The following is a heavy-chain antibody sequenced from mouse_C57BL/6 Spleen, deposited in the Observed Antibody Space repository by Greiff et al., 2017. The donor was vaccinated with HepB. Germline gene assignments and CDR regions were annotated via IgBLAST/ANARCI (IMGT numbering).Heavy chain of an antibody. J-gene: IGHJ2*01. CDR1: GYTFTSYW. CDR2: INPSSGYT. Sequence: VQLQQSGAELAKPGASVKLSCKASGYTFTSYWMHWVKQRPGQGLEWIGYINPSSGYTKYNQKFKDKATLTADKSSSTAYMQLSSLTYEDSAVYYCARGFITTVVAEDYFDYWGQGTTLTVSS. D-gene: IGHD1-1*01. CDR3: ARGFITTVVAEDYFDY. V-gene: IGHV1-7*01.